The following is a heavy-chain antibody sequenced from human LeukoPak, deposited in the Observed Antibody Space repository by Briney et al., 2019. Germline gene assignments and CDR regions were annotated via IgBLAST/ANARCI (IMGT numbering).Heavy chain of an antibody. CDR2: IKQDGSEK. CDR1: GFTFSSYW. J-gene: IGHJ5*02. Sequence: GGFLRLSCAASGFTFSSYWMSWVRQAPGKGLEWVANIKQDGSEKYYVDSVKGRFTISRDNAKNSLYLQMNSLRAEDTAVYYCARDDCSSISCYHNWFDPWGQGALVTVSS. D-gene: IGHD2-2*01. V-gene: IGHV3-7*01. CDR3: ARDDCSSISCYHNWFDP.